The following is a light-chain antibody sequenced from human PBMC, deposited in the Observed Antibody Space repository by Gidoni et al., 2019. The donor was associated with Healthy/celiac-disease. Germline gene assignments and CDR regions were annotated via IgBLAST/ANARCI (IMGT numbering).Light chain of an antibody. CDR1: QSVSSSY. V-gene: IGKV3-20*01. CDR2: GAS. CDR3: KQDGRSPRT. Sequence: TVLTLSPGTLSLSPGVRATLSCQASQSVSSSYLAWYQQKPGQGPRLLIYGASSRATGIPDRFSGSGSGTDFTLNISRLEAEDFAVYYCKQDGRSPRTFGGGTKVEIK. J-gene: IGKJ4*01.